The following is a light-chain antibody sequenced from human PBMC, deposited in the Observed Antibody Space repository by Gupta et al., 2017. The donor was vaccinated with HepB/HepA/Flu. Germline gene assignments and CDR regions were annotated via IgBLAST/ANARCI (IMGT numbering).Light chain of an antibody. V-gene: IGLV2-23*02. CDR1: NNNIGRYNL. CDR3: CSYAGRDTPVV. Sequence: HSLLTQPASVSGSPGQCITIFCPVTNNNIGRYNLVSWYQQFPGKAPKLIIYEVNKRPSGVSDRFSGSKSSNTASLTISGLQAEDEANYYCCSYAGRDTPVVFGGGTKLTVL. J-gene: IGLJ2*01. CDR2: EVN.